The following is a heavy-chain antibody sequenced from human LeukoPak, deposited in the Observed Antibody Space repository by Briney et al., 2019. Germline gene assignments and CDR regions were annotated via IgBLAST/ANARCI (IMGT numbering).Heavy chain of an antibody. CDR1: GFTVTSSY. Sequence: GGSLRLSCAASGFTVTSSYMSWVRQAPGRGLEWVSVIYSDDSPYYPDSVKGRFNISRDNSKNMLYLQMNSLRVEDTAVYYCAASGRYATPYDHWGQGTLVTVSS. CDR3: AASGRYATPYDH. V-gene: IGHV3-66*01. J-gene: IGHJ4*02. CDR2: IYSDDSP. D-gene: IGHD1-26*01.